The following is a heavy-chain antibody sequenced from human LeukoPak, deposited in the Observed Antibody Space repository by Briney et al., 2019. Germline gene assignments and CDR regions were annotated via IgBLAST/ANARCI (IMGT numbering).Heavy chain of an antibody. CDR3: AKHRMWLVGLES. J-gene: IGHJ1*01. CDR1: GVSISSDNY. V-gene: IGHV4-39*01. CDR2: VHFSGAT. Sequence: PSETLSLTCIVSGVSISSDNYWGWIRQSPGKGLELIGSVHFSGATHYNPSLKSRVAITLDTSKNQFSLKLNSVTAADTATYYCAKHRMWLVGLESWGQGTLVTVSS. D-gene: IGHD6-19*01.